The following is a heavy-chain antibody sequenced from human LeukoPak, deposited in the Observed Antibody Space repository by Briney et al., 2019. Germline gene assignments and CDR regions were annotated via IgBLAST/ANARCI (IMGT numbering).Heavy chain of an antibody. CDR2: ISSSSNYI. V-gene: IGHV3-21*01. D-gene: IGHD1-26*01. Sequence: GGSLRLSCAASGFTFTTYSMNWVRQAPGKGLEWVSSISSSSNYIYYADSVKGRFTISRDNAKNSLYLQMNSLRAEDTAVYYCARAPRGYSGSYYDYWGQGTLVTVSS. CDR1: GFTFTTYS. CDR3: ARAPRGYSGSYYDY. J-gene: IGHJ4*02.